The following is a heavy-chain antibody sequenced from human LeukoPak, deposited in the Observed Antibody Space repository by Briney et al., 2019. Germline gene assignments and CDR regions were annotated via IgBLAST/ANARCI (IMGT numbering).Heavy chain of an antibody. D-gene: IGHD4-17*01. CDR2: IYTSGST. V-gene: IGHV4-61*02. CDR1: GSSISSGSYY. CDR3: ARMTTGTTSYYYGMDV. J-gene: IGHJ6*02. Sequence: SQTLSLTCTVSGSSISSGSYYWSWIRQPAGKGLEWIGRIYTSGSTNYNPSLKSRVTISVDTSKNQFSLKLSSVTVADTAVYYCARMTTGTTSYYYGMDVWGQGTTVTVSS.